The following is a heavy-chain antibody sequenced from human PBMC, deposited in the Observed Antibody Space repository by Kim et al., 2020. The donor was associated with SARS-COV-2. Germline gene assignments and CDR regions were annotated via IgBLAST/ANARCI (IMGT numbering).Heavy chain of an antibody. J-gene: IGHJ6*04. CDR1: GGSISSYY. CDR3: ARHNPDPIFGLVIIGGMDV. CDR2: IYYSGST. V-gene: IGHV4-59*08. D-gene: IGHD3-3*01. Sequence: SETLSLTCTVSGGSISSYYWSWIRQPPGKGLEWIGYIYYSGSTNYNPSLKSRVTISVDTSKNQFSLKLSSVTAADTAVYYCARHNPDPIFGLVIIGGMDVWGTGTPVTVSS.